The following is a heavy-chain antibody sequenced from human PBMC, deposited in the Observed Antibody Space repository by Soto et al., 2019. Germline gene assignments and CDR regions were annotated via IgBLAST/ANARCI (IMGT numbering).Heavy chain of an antibody. CDR2: INPNNGDT. J-gene: IGHJ4*02. CDR3: ARLKSYYDSRGFWDY. D-gene: IGHD3-22*01. CDR1: GYTFTGYY. V-gene: IGHV1-2*02. Sequence: ASVKVSCKASGYTFTGYYIYWLRQAPGQGLEWMGWINPNNGDTNYAQKFQGRVTMTRDSSISTAYLELSRLRSDDTAIYYCARLKSYYDSRGFWDYRGQGTMVTVSS.